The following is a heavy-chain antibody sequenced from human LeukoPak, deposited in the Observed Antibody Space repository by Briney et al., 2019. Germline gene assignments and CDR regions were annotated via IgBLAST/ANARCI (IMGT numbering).Heavy chain of an antibody. V-gene: IGHV4-61*02. J-gene: IGHJ3*02. CDR2: IYTSGST. CDR1: GGSLTSGGYY. Sequence: SEPLSLTCPVSGGSLTSGGYYWAWIRQPAGRGREGFGRIYTSGSTNYNPSLKSRVTISVDTSKNQFSLKLSSVTAADTAVYYCARERRKNSGSYGAFDIWGQGTMVTVSS. D-gene: IGHD1-26*01. CDR3: ARERRKNSGSYGAFDI.